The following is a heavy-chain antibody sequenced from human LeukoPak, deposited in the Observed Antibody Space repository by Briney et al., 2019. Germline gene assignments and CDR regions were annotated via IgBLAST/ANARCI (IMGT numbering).Heavy chain of an antibody. CDR3: ARKAWELYDAFDI. Sequence: GASVKVSCKASGGTFSSYAISWVRQAPGQGLEWMGGIIPIFGTANYAQKFQGRVTITADKYTSTAYMELSSLRSDDTAVYYCARKAWELYDAFDIWGQGTMVTVSS. D-gene: IGHD1-7*01. J-gene: IGHJ3*02. CDR2: IIPIFGTA. V-gene: IGHV1-69*06. CDR1: GGTFSSYA.